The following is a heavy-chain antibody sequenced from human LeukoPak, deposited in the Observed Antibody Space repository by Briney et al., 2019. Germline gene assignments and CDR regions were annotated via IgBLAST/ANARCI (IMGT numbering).Heavy chain of an antibody. CDR3: AREESTAMSYYYYMDV. V-gene: IGHV1-18*01. D-gene: IGHD5-18*01. CDR2: ISAYNGNT. CDR1: GYTFTSYG. Sequence: GASVRVSCKASGYTFTSYGISWVRQAPGQGLEWMGWISAYNGNTNYAQKLRGRVTMTTDTSTSTAYMELRSLRSDDTAVYYCAREESTAMSYYYYMDVWGKGTTVTVSS. J-gene: IGHJ6*03.